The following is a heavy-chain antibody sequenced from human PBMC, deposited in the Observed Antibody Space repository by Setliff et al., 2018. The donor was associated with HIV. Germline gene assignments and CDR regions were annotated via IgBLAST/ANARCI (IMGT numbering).Heavy chain of an antibody. D-gene: IGHD6-13*01. CDR2: IYYSGST. CDR1: GGSLSGYY. Sequence: SETLSLTCAVYGGSLSGYYWSWIRQPPGKGLEWIGNIYYSGSTYYNPSLKSRVTISVDTSKNQFSLKLSSVTAADTAVYYCASPASDSSTVNGADYWGQGTLVTVSS. J-gene: IGHJ4*02. CDR3: ASPASDSSTVNGADY. V-gene: IGHV4-34*01.